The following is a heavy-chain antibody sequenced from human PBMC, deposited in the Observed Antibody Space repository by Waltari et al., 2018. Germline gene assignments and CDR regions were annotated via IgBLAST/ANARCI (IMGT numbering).Heavy chain of an antibody. J-gene: IGHJ4*02. CDR1: GFTFSSSA. V-gene: IGHV3-23*01. CDR2: ISGSGGST. D-gene: IGHD3-16*01. Sequence: EVQLLESGGGLVQPGGSLRLACAASGFTFSSSAMSWVRRAPGKGLEWVSAISGSGGSTYYADSVKGRFTISRDNSKNTLYLQMNSLRAEDTAVYYCANLQIGGHYFDYWGQGTLVTVSS. CDR3: ANLQIGGHYFDY.